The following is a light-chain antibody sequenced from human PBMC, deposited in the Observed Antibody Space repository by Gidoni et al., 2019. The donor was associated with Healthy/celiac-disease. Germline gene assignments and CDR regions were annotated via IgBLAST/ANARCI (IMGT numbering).Light chain of an antibody. CDR3: QQYGSSPP. J-gene: IGKJ4*02. V-gene: IGKV3-20*01. CDR2: GAS. CDR1: QSVSSSY. Sequence: EIVLTQSPGTLSLSPGERATLSCRASQSVSSSYLAWYQQKPGQAPRLLIYGASSRATGIPDRFSGSGSGTDFTLTISRLEPEDLAVYYCQQYGSSPPFGGGTKVEIK.